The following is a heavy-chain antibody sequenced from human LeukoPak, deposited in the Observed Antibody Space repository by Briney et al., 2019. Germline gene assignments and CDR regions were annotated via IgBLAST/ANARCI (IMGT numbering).Heavy chain of an antibody. J-gene: IGHJ4*02. CDR2: ISSCSSYI. V-gene: IGHV3-21*01. D-gene: IGHD3/OR15-3a*01. CDR1: GFTFRSYS. CDR3: AEDSSSPRLLDWLSDYLYFDY. Sequence: GRSLRLSCAASGFTFRSYSMNWVRQAPGKGLEWVSSISSCSSYIYYADSVKGRFTISRDNAKNSLYLHMNSLRAEDTPVYQCAEDSSSPRLLDWLSDYLYFDYWGQGTLVTVSS.